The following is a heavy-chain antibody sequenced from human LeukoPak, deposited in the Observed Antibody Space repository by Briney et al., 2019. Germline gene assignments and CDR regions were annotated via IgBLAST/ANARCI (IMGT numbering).Heavy chain of an antibody. CDR1: GGSIGGFY. CDR2: ISYSGTT. CDR3: ARDGPGSTWYFDY. D-gene: IGHD6-13*01. J-gene: IGHJ4*02. Sequence: SETLSLTCTVSGGSIGGFYWSWIRQPPGRGLEWIGYISYSGTTNYNPSLKSRLTISADTSKSQFSLKLSSVTAADTAMYYCARDGPGSTWYFDYWGQGTLVTVSS. V-gene: IGHV4-59*01.